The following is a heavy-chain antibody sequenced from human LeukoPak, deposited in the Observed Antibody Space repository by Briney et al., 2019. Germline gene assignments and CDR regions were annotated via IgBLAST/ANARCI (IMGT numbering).Heavy chain of an antibody. CDR1: GASIRSYF. CDR2: VYDNDNS. V-gene: IGHV4-59*01. J-gene: IGHJ3*02. D-gene: IGHD5-12*01. CDR3: ARGLVLATDDAFDI. Sequence: SETLSLTCSVSGASIRSYFWSWIRQSPGKGLEGIGYVYDNDNSNFNPSLERRVTILVDRSKSQFSLKLRSVTAADTAVYYCARGLVLATDDAFDIWGPGTMVTVSS.